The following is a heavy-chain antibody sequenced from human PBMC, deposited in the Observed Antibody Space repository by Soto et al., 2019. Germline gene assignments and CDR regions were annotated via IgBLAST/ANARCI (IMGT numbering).Heavy chain of an antibody. Sequence: GGSLRLSCAASGFTFSSYAMSWVRQAPGKGLERVSAISGSGGSTYYADSVKGRFTISRDNSKSTLYLQMNSLRAEDTAVYYCAKPMTTVTTYAFDYWGQGTLVTVSS. CDR3: AKPMTTVTTYAFDY. CDR1: GFTFSSYA. CDR2: ISGSGGST. J-gene: IGHJ4*02. V-gene: IGHV3-23*01. D-gene: IGHD4-4*01.